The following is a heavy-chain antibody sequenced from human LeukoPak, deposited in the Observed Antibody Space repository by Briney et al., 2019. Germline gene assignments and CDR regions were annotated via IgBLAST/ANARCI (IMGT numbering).Heavy chain of an antibody. V-gene: IGHV4-31*03. CDR2: IYYSGST. Sequence: SQTLSLTCTVSGGSISSGGYYWSWIRQHPGKGLEWIGYIYYSGSTYYNPSLKSRVTISVVTSKNQFSLKLSSVTAADTAVYYCARDRRYYDSSGYPPDAFDIWGQGTMVTVSS. CDR3: ARDRRYYDSSGYPPDAFDI. J-gene: IGHJ3*02. CDR1: GGSISSGGYY. D-gene: IGHD3-22*01.